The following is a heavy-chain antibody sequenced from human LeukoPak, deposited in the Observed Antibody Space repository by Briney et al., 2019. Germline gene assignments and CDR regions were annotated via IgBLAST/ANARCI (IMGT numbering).Heavy chain of an antibody. D-gene: IGHD3-10*01. CDR1: GFTFTNHE. J-gene: IGHJ4*02. V-gene: IGHV3-48*03. Sequence: GGSLRLSCVASGFTFTNHEMNWVRQAPGKGLEWVSYITTSGSTIYYADSVKGRFTISRDNAKNSLYLQMNSLRAEDTAVYYCAKHFGSGTYYNYLDYWGQGTLVTVSS. CDR3: AKHFGSGTYYNYLDY. CDR2: ITTSGSTI.